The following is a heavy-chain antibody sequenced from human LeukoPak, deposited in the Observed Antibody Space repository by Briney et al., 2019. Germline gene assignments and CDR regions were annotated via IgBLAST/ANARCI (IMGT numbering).Heavy chain of an antibody. D-gene: IGHD3-9*01. CDR1: GNTFSSYY. CDR2: INPSGGST. Sequence: ASVKVSCKASGNTFSSYYMHWVRQAPGQGLEWMGIINPSGGSTSYAQKFQGRVTMTRDMSTSTVYMDLSSLRSEDTAVYYCARAHYDILTGYSVTYYYYYYMDVWGKGTTVTVSS. V-gene: IGHV1-46*01. CDR3: ARAHYDILTGYSVTYYYYYYMDV. J-gene: IGHJ6*03.